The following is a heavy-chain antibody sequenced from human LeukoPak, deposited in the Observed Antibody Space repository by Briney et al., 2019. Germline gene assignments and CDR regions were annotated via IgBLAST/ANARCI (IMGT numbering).Heavy chain of an antibody. CDR2: LRRDGSDK. CDR3: AKDHSQNFDY. V-gene: IGHV3-30*02. CDR1: GFTFSNYY. D-gene: IGHD5-18*01. Sequence: GGSLRLSCAASGFTFSNYYMNWVRQAPGKGLEWVAFLRRDGSDKYYADSVKGRFTISRDNSKNTVYLQMNSLRPEDTAVYYCAKDHSQNFDYWGQGTLVTVSS. J-gene: IGHJ4*02.